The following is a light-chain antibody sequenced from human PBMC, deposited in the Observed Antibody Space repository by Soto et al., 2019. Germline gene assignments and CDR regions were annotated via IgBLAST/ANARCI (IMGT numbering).Light chain of an antibody. CDR1: SSDVGAYKY. V-gene: IGLV2-14*03. Sequence: QSALTQPASVSGSPGRSITISCTGTSSDVGAYKYVSWYQQHPGKVPKLIIYGVSNRPSGVSNRFSGSKSGNTAFLTISGLQPEDEADYYCSSFTGTTTLDVFGTGTKVTVL. CDR2: GVS. J-gene: IGLJ1*01. CDR3: SSFTGTTTLDV.